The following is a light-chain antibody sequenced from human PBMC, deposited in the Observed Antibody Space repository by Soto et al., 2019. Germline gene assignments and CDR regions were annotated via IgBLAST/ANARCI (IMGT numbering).Light chain of an antibody. CDR1: QSIGSW. V-gene: IGKV1-5*01. Sequence: QMTLSPSTLSQSMGARVEITCWASQSIGSWSAWYQQKPGKAPKLLIYDASSRATGIPGRFSGSGSGTDFTLTISSLEPEDFAVYYCQQRSSWPALTFAGGTMVDIK. CDR3: QQRSSWPALT. CDR2: DAS. J-gene: IGKJ4*01.